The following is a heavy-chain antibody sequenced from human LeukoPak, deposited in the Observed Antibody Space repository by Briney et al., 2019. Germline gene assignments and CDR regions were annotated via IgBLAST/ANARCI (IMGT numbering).Heavy chain of an antibody. Sequence: ASVKVSCKASGYTFTSYYMHWVRQAPGQGLEWMGIINPSGGSTSYAQKLQGRVTMTRDTSTSTVYMELSSLRSEDTAAYYCARARAVAGTDGYWGQGTLVTVSS. V-gene: IGHV1-46*01. D-gene: IGHD6-19*01. CDR1: GYTFTSYY. J-gene: IGHJ4*02. CDR3: ARARAVAGTDGY. CDR2: INPSGGST.